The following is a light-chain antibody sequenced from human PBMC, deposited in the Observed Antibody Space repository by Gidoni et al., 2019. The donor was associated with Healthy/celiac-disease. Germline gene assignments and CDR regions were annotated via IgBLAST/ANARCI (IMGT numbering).Light chain of an antibody. CDR3: SSYTSSSTV. Sequence: QSALTQPASVSGSPGQSITISCTGTSSDVGGYNYVSWYQQPPGKAPKLMIYEVSTRPSGVSNRFSGSKSGNTASLTISGLQAEDEADYYCSSYTSSSTVFGTGTKVTVL. V-gene: IGLV2-14*01. CDR1: SSDVGGYNY. J-gene: IGLJ1*01. CDR2: EVS.